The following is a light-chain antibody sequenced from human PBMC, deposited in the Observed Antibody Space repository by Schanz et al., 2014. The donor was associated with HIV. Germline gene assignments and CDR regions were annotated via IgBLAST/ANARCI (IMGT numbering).Light chain of an antibody. Sequence: SALTQPPSASGSPGQSVTISCTGTTSDIGNHDFVSWYQQHPGKAPRLVIFAVSERPSGVPDRFSGSKSGNTASLTLSGLQADDEAEYFCCSYAGSNTYVFGSGTKLTVL. V-gene: IGLV2-8*01. J-gene: IGLJ1*01. CDR2: AVS. CDR1: TSDIGNHDF. CDR3: CSYAGSNTYV.